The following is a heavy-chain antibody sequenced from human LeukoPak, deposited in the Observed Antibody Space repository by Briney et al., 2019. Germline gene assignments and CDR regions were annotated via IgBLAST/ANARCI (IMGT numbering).Heavy chain of an antibody. Sequence: GRSLRLSCAASGFTFSSYDMHWVRQVTGKRLEWVSAIGIAGDTYYLDSVKGRFTISRENAKNSLYLQMNSLRAGDTAVYYCARGGDRDYWGQGTLVTVSS. V-gene: IGHV3-13*04. CDR3: ARGGDRDY. CDR2: IGIAGDT. J-gene: IGHJ4*02. CDR1: GFTFSSYD.